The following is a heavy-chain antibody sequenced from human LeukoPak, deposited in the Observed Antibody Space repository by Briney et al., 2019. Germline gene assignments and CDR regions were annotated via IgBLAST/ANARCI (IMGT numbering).Heavy chain of an antibody. Sequence: SETLSLTCAVYGGSFSGYYWSWIRQPPGKGLEWIGEINHSGSTNYNPSLKSRVTISVDTSKNQFSLKLSSVTAADTAVYYCARTLTYYDFWNGYYKVYNWVDPWGQGTLVTVSS. J-gene: IGHJ5*02. CDR1: GGSFSGYY. V-gene: IGHV4-34*01. D-gene: IGHD3-3*01. CDR2: INHSGST. CDR3: ARTLTYYDFWNGYYKVYNWVDP.